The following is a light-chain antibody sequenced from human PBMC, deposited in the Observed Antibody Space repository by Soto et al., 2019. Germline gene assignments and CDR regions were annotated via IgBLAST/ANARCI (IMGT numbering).Light chain of an antibody. V-gene: IGKV4-1*01. J-gene: IGKJ2*01. Sequence: DIVMTQSPDSLAVSLGERATINCKSSQSVLYSSNNKNYLAWYQKKAGQPPQLLIYWASTRESGVPDRFSGSGSGTDFTLTISSLQAEDVAVYYCQQYYSTPPYTFGQGTKLEIK. CDR2: WAS. CDR1: QSVLYSSNNKNY. CDR3: QQYYSTPPYT.